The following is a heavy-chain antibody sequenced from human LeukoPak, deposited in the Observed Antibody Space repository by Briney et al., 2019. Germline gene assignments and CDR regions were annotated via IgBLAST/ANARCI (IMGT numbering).Heavy chain of an antibody. V-gene: IGHV1-2*02. Sequence: ASVKVSCTPSGYTLTGYYMHCVRQAPGQGLECVGWINPNTGGTNYAQKCQGRVTMTRDTSISTAYMELSRLRSDATAVYYCAREVSRIAAAGDFDYWGKGTLVTVSS. J-gene: IGHJ4*02. CDR3: AREVSRIAAAGDFDY. CDR2: INPNTGGT. CDR1: GYTLTGYY. D-gene: IGHD6-13*01.